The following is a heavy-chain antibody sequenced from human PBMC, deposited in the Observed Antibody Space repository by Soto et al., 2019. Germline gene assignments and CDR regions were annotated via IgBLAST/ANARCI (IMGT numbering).Heavy chain of an antibody. V-gene: IGHV3-21*06. CDR1: GFTFSSYA. Sequence: PGGSLRLSCAASGFTFSSYAMHWVRQAPGKGLEWVSSIHRASTYIYYADSVRGRFTISRDNAKSSLYLQMNSLTVEDTAVYYCARRAVTTYHFFDYWGQGALVTVSS. J-gene: IGHJ4*02. D-gene: IGHD4-17*01. CDR2: IHRASTYI. CDR3: ARRAVTTYHFFDY.